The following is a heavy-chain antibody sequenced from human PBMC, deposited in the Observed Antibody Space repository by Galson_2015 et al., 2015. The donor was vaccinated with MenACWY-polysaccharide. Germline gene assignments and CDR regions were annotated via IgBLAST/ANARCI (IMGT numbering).Heavy chain of an antibody. Sequence: ETLSLTCAVSGYSISSGYYWGWIRQPPGKGLEWIGSIYHSGSTYYNPSLKSRVTISVDTSKNQFSLKLSSVTAASTAVYYCARVEKYSGSYFLLHWGQGTLVTVSS. CDR2: IYHSGST. V-gene: IGHV4-38-2*01. J-gene: IGHJ4*02. D-gene: IGHD1-26*01. CDR3: ARVEKYSGSYFLLH. CDR1: GYSISSGYY.